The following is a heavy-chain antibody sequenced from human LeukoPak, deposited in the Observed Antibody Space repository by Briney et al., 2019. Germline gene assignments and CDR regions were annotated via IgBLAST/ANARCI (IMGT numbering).Heavy chain of an antibody. CDR1: GFTFSSYG. D-gene: IGHD2-15*01. CDR2: ISGSGGST. J-gene: IGHJ4*02. V-gene: IGHV3-23*01. CDR3: AKRAYCSGGSCYPYYFDY. Sequence: GGSLRLSCAASGFTFSSYGMTWVRQAPGKGLEWVSVISGSGGSTDYADSVKGRFTISRDNSKNTLYLQMNSLRAEDTAVYYCAKRAYCSGGSCYPYYFDYWGQGILVTVSS.